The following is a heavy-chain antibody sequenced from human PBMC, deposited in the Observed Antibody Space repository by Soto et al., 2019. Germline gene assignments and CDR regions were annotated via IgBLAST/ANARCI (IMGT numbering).Heavy chain of an antibody. Sequence: PGGSLRLSCVASGFTFNNYALSWVRQTPETGLEWVSAISGRGGRGGTYYADSVKGRFSISRDNSKSTLYLQMNSLRVEDTAVYYCAKDIVKYTYGACDYWGQGALVTVS. V-gene: IGHV3-23*01. D-gene: IGHD5-18*01. CDR1: GFTFNNYA. CDR3: AKDIVKYTYGACDY. J-gene: IGHJ4*02. CDR2: ISGRGGRGGT.